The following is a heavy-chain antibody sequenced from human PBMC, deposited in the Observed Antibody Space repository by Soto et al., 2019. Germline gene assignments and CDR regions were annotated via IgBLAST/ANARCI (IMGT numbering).Heavy chain of an antibody. J-gene: IGHJ4*02. V-gene: IGHV3-23*01. CDR2: ISGDGSST. CDR1: GVTYSSYA. D-gene: IGHD3-9*01. Sequence: GESLRLSCAACGVTYSSYAMSWVRKSPGKGLEWVAAISGDGSSTYFADSGKGRFTISRDNSKNTLYLQMNSLRAEDTAVYYCAKDWEFDWPNYYFDYWGQGTLVTFSS. CDR3: AKDWEFDWPNYYFDY.